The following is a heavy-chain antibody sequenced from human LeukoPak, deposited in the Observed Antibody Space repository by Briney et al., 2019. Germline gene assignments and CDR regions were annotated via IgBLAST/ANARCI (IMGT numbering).Heavy chain of an antibody. CDR1: GFIFSHYW. D-gene: IGHD6-6*01. J-gene: IGHJ4*02. V-gene: IGHV3-7*01. CDR2: IKQDGSVK. CDR3: ARIGYSSSSFDY. Sequence: GGSLRLSCGASGFIFSHYWMSWVRQPPGKGLEWVANIKQDGSVKYYVDSLEGRFTISRDNARNSVYLQMNSLRAEDTAVYYCARIGYSSSSFDYWGQGTLVTVSS.